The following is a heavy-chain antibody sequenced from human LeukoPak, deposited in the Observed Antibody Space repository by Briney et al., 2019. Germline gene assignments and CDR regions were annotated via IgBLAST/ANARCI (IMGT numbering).Heavy chain of an antibody. CDR1: GVSISSSNSY. J-gene: IGHJ3*02. CDR2: IYYSGST. CDR3: ARHKYSSGWPPEGAFDI. Sequence: SETLSLTCTVSGVSISSSNSYWGWIRQPPGKGLKWIGSIYYSGSTYYNPSLKSRVTISVDTSKNQFSLKLSSVTAADTAVYYCARHKYSSGWPPEGAFDIWGQGTMVTVSS. D-gene: IGHD6-19*01. V-gene: IGHV4-39*01.